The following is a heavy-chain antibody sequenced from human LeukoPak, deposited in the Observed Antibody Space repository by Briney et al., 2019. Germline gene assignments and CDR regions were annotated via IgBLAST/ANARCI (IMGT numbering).Heavy chain of an antibody. D-gene: IGHD3-9*01. Sequence: GGSLRLSCAASGFTFSSYAMSWVRQAPGKGLEWVSAISGSGGSTYYADSVKGRFTISRDNSKNTLYLQMNSLRAEDTPVYYCAKHQDYDILTGYWNWFDPWGQGTLVTVSS. CDR2: ISGSGGST. J-gene: IGHJ5*02. CDR1: GFTFSSYA. V-gene: IGHV3-23*01. CDR3: AKHQDYDILTGYWNWFDP.